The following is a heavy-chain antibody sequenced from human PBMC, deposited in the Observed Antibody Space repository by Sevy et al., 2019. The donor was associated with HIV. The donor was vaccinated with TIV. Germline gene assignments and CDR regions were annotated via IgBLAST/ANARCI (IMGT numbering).Heavy chain of an antibody. J-gene: IGHJ5*02. CDR3: ARSPPVVVVPGAPSWFDP. Sequence: SETLSLTCAVHDGSFSGYYWNWIRQLPGKGLEWIGEINESGITYYHPSFKSRVTISVNTSKKQFSRTLNSVTAADKAVYFCARSPPVVVVPGAPSWFDPWGQGTLVTVSS. D-gene: IGHD2-2*01. CDR2: INESGIT. CDR1: DGSFSGYY. V-gene: IGHV4-34*01.